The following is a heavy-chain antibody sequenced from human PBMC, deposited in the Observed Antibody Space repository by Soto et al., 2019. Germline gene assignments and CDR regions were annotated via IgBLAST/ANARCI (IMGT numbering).Heavy chain of an antibody. D-gene: IGHD3-22*01. V-gene: IGHV1-69*01. CDR2: IVPIFGKP. CDR1: GDTFSDYT. J-gene: IGHJ4*02. CDR3: ARGKDGSDYYFDS. Sequence: QVQLVQSGAEVTKPGSSVKVSCKASGDTFSDYTISWVRQAPGQGLEWMGGIVPIFGKPTYTQKFRGRVTITADESTTTAYMELSSLRSEDTATYYCARGKDGSDYYFDSWGQGTLVTVSS.